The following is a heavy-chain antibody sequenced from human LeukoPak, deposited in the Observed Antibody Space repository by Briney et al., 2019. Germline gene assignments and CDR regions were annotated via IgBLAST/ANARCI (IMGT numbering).Heavy chain of an antibody. Sequence: GASVKVSCKASGGTFSSYAISWVRQAPGQGLEWMGGIIPIFGTANYAQKFQGRVTITTDESTSTAYMELSSLRSDDTAVYYCARAGRGVWFGEKNWFDPWGQGTLVTVSS. D-gene: IGHD3-10*01. V-gene: IGHV1-69*05. CDR2: IIPIFGTA. CDR3: ARAGRGVWFGEKNWFDP. J-gene: IGHJ5*02. CDR1: GGTFSSYA.